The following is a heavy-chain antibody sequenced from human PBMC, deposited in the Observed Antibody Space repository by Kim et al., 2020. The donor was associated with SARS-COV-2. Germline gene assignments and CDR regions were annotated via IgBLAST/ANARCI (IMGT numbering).Heavy chain of an antibody. D-gene: IGHD2-15*01. J-gene: IGHJ4*02. V-gene: IGHV4-39*01. CDR3: ARHIPVNYGGNSFDY. Sequence: SETLSLTCTVSGGSISSSSYYWGWIRQPPGKGLEWIGSIYYSGSTYYNPSLKSRVTMSVDTSKNQFSLKLSSVTAADTAVYYCARHIPVNYGGNSFDYWGQGTLVTVSS. CDR1: GGSISSSSYY. CDR2: IYYSGST.